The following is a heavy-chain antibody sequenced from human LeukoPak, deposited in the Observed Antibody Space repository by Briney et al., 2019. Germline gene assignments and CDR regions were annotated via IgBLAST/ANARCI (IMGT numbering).Heavy chain of an antibody. Sequence: PGGSLRLSCVGSGFTFGDYGMSWVRQAPGKGLEWVSSFSASGGSTYYADSVKGRFTISRDNSKNTLYLQMNSLRVEDTAVYYCAREWGGPETTVFAIDYWGQGTLVTVSS. CDR1: GFTFGDYG. CDR3: AREWGGPETTVFAIDY. J-gene: IGHJ4*02. V-gene: IGHV3-23*01. CDR2: FSASGGST. D-gene: IGHD4-17*01.